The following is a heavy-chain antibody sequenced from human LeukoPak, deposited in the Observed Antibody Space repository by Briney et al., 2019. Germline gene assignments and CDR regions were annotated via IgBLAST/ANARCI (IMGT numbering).Heavy chain of an antibody. CDR1: GFTFSSYA. D-gene: IGHD3-3*01. CDR3: XXXXXFWXXVFDY. J-gene: IGHJ4*02. Sequence: GGSLRLSCAASGFTFSSYAMSWVRQAPGKGLEWVSAISGSGGSTYYADSAKGRFTISRDNSKNTLYLQMNSLSAEDTAVYYCXXXXXFWXXVFDYWGQGTLVTVSS. V-gene: IGHV3-23*01. CDR2: ISGSGGST.